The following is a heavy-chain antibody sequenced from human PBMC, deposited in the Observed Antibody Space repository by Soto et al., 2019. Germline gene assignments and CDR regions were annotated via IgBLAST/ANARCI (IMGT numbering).Heavy chain of an antibody. Sequence: SETLSLTCAVYGGSFSGYYWSWIRQPPGKGLEWVGEINHSGSTNYNPSLKSRVTISVETSKNQFSLKLSSVTAADTAVYYCARGVYIWGSYRLFSGYYMDVWGKGTTVTVSS. J-gene: IGHJ6*03. D-gene: IGHD3-16*02. V-gene: IGHV4-34*01. CDR3: ARGVYIWGSYRLFSGYYMDV. CDR2: INHSGST. CDR1: GGSFSGYY.